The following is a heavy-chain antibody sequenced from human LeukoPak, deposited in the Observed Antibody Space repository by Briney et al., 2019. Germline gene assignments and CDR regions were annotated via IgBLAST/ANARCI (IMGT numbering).Heavy chain of an antibody. CDR3: ARDWGDYAFDY. CDR2: IYSGGST. Sequence: GGSLRLSCAASGFTVSSNYMSWVRQAPGKGLEWVSVIYSGGSTYYADSVKGGFTISRDNSKNTLYLQMNSLRAGDTAVYYCARDWGDYAFDYWGQGTLVTVSS. CDR1: GFTVSSNY. V-gene: IGHV3-66*01. D-gene: IGHD4-17*01. J-gene: IGHJ4*02.